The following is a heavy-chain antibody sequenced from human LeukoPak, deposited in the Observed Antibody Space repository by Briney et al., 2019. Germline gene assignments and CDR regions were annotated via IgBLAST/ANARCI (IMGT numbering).Heavy chain of an antibody. V-gene: IGHV3-74*01. J-gene: IGHJ2*01. CDR1: GFTFSSYW. Sequence: PGGSLRLSCAASGFTFSSYWMHWVRQAPGKGLVWVSRINSGGSSTSYADSVKGRFTISRDNAKNTLYLQMNSLTTEDTAVYYCAKDRASSWWYFDLWGRGTLVTVSS. CDR2: INSGGSST. D-gene: IGHD1-26*01. CDR3: AKDRASSWWYFDL.